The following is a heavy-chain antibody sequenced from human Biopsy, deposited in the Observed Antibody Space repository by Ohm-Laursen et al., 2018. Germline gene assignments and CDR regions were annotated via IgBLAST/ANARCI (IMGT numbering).Heavy chain of an antibody. CDR3: ARDVRPVTMIAEGDFDY. J-gene: IGHJ4*02. CDR1: GFSFCIYS. CDR2: ISISSSYI. Sequence: SLRLSCTASGFSFCIYSMNWVRQAPGKGLELVSFISISSSYIYYADSVKGRFTVSRDNARDSLYLQMNSLRAEDTAVCYCARDVRPVTMIAEGDFDYWGQGSLVTVS. V-gene: IGHV3-21*01. D-gene: IGHD3-22*01.